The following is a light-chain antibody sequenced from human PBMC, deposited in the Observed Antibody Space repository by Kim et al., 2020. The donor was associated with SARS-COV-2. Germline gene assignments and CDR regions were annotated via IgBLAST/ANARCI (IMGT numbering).Light chain of an antibody. CDR3: QVWDSSTGV. J-gene: IGLJ3*02. Sequence: SYELTQPLSVSVALGQTARIACGGNNIGSKNVHWYQQKPGQAPVRVIYRDSHRPSGIPERFSGSNSGTTATLTISRAQAGDEADYYCQVWDSSTGVFGGGTQLTVL. V-gene: IGLV3-9*01. CDR2: RDS. CDR1: NIGSKN.